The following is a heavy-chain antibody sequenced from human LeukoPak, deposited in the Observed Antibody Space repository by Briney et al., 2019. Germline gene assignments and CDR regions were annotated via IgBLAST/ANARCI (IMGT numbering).Heavy chain of an antibody. Sequence: GGSLRLSCTASGFTFSDYSMNWVRQAPGKGLEWVSYITTSGTPTYYTDSVKGRFTISRDDAKNSLYLQMNSLRAEDTAVYYCARDVTMVRGVTTYYMDVWGEGTTVTVSS. CDR1: GFTFSDYS. CDR2: ITTSGTPT. D-gene: IGHD3-10*01. J-gene: IGHJ6*03. V-gene: IGHV3-48*01. CDR3: ARDVTMVRGVTTYYMDV.